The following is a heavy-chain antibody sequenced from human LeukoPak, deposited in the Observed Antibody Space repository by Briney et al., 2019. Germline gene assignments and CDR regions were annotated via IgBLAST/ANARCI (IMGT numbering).Heavy chain of an antibody. CDR2: MNPNSGNT. V-gene: IGHV1-8*01. J-gene: IGHJ4*02. Sequence: ASVKVSCKASGYTFTSYDINWVRQATGQGLEWMGWMNPNSGNTGYAQKFQGRVTMTRNTSISTAYMELSGLRSEDTAVYYCATGAPDTAKTLNDYWGQGTLVTVSS. D-gene: IGHD5-18*01. CDR3: ATGAPDTAKTLNDY. CDR1: GYTFTSYD.